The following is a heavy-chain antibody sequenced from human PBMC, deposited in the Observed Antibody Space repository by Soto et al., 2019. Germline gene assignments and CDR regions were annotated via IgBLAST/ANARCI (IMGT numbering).Heavy chain of an antibody. J-gene: IGHJ6*02. D-gene: IGHD6-13*01. Sequence: NPGGSLRLSCAASGFTFSSYSMNWVRQAPGKGLEWVSSISSSSSYIYYADSVKGRFTISRDNAKNSLYLQMNSLRAEDTAVYYCASPTPGIAAGGYYGMDVWGQGTTVTVSS. CDR3: ASPTPGIAAGGYYGMDV. CDR1: GFTFSSYS. V-gene: IGHV3-21*01. CDR2: ISSSSSYI.